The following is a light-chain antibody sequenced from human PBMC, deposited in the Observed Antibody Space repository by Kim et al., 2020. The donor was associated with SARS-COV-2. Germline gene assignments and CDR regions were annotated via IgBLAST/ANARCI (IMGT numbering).Light chain of an antibody. CDR3: QHHSTYPIT. CDR2: DAS. CDR1: QSIGGW. V-gene: IGKV1-5*01. J-gene: IGKJ5*01. Sequence: GSVGDRVTSTCRASQSIGGWLAWYQQKPEKAPKLLIYDASSVESGVPSRFSGSGSGTEFTLTISSLQPDDSATYYCQHHSTYPITFGQGTRLEIK.